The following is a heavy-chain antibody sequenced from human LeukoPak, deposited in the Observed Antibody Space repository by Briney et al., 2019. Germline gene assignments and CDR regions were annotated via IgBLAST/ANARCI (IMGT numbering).Heavy chain of an antibody. CDR1: GFTFSSYS. CDR2: ISSSSSYI. CDR3: AREPWAGQYYFDY. Sequence: PGGSLRLSCAASGFTFSSYSMNWVRQAPGKGLEWVSSISSSSSYIYYADSVKGRFTISRDNAKNSLYLQMNSLRAEDTAVYYCAREPWAGQYYFDYWGQGTLVTVSS. V-gene: IGHV3-21*04. J-gene: IGHJ4*02. D-gene: IGHD6-19*01.